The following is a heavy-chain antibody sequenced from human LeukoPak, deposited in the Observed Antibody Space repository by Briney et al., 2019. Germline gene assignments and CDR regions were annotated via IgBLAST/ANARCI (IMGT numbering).Heavy chain of an antibody. D-gene: IGHD3-22*01. CDR3: ARGDYYDSSGYFMGFDY. Sequence: PSQTLSLTCAISGDSVSSNSAAWNWIRQSPSRGLEWLGSTYYRSKWYTDYAVSVKSRITINPDTSKNQFSLQLNSVTPEDTAVYYCARGDYYDSSGYFMGFDYWGQGTLVTVSS. CDR2: TYYRSKWYT. V-gene: IGHV6-1*01. J-gene: IGHJ4*02. CDR1: GDSVSSNSAA.